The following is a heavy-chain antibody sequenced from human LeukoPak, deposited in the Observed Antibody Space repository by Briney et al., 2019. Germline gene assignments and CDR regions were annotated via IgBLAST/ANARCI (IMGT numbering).Heavy chain of an antibody. CDR3: ARCLWFGELFLFDY. D-gene: IGHD3-10*01. CDR1: GRSISRYY. J-gene: IGHJ4*02. Sequence: PSDTQTLPCTVSGRSISRYYWSWTRDPPGKGLEWLGYFYYRWSSNYNPSLKSRVTISVDTSKNQFSLKLSSVTAADTAVYYCARCLWFGELFLFDYWGQGTLVTVSS. V-gene: IGHV4-59*07. CDR2: FYYRWSS.